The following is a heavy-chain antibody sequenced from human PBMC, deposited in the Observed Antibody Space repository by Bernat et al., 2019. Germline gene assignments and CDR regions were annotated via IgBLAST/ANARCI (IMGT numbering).Heavy chain of an antibody. Sequence: EVQLVESGGGLVKPGGSLRLSCAASGFTFSNAWMNWVRQAPGKGLEWVGRIKSKTDVGTIDYAAPVKGRFTISRDDSKNTLDLQMNSLRTEDTGVYYCGTRLGECDYWGQGTLVTVSS. CDR3: GTRLGECDY. V-gene: IGHV3-15*07. CDR1: GFTFSNAW. D-gene: IGHD3-10*01. J-gene: IGHJ4*02. CDR2: IKSKTDVGTI.